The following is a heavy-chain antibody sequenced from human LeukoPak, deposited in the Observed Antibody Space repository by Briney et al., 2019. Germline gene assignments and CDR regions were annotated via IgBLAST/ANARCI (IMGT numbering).Heavy chain of an antibody. CDR1: GGSISSYY. Sequence: SETLSLTCTVSGGSISSYYWSWIRQPPGKGLEWIGYIYYSGSTSYNPSLKSRVTISVDTSKNHFSLKLTSVTAADTAVYYCARSITIFGVGRLDIWGQGTMVTVSS. J-gene: IGHJ3*02. CDR2: IYYSGST. CDR3: ARSITIFGVGRLDI. D-gene: IGHD3-3*01. V-gene: IGHV4-59*12.